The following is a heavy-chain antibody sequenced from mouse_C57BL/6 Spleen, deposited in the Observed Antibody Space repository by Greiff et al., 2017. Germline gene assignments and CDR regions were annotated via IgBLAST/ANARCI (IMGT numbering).Heavy chain of an antibody. J-gene: IGHJ2*01. V-gene: IGHV1-64*01. CDR2: IHPNSGST. Sequence: QVQLQQPGAELVKPGASVKLSCKASGYTFTSYWMHWVKQRPGQGLEWIGMIHPNSGSTNYNEKFKSKATLTVDKSSSTAYMQLSSLTSEDSAVYYCARRLLRALDFEDRGKGATLTVA. CDR3: ARRLLRALDFED. CDR1: GYTFTSYW. D-gene: IGHD1-1*01.